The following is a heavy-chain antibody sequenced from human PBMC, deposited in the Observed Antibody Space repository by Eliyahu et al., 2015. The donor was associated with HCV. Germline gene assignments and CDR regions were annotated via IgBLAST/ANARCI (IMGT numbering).Heavy chain of an antibody. CDR3: AKDKSALLGPGYCGGGVCPLDAFDF. CDR1: GFTFDDYA. Sequence: EVQLVESGGGLVQPGRSLRLSCAASGFTFDDYAMHWVRQAPGKGLEWVSGISWNSGNIVYADSVKGRFTISRDNAKNSLYVQMNSLRPEDTALYYCAKDKSALLGPGYCGGGVCPLDAFDFWGQGTMVTVSS. CDR2: ISWNSGNI. V-gene: IGHV3-9*01. D-gene: IGHD2-8*02. J-gene: IGHJ3*01.